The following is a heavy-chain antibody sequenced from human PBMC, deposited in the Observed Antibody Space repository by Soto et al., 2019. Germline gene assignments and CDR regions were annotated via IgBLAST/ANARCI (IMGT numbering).Heavy chain of an antibody. D-gene: IGHD2-2*01. Sequence: EIQLVESGGGLVKPGGSLRLSCAASGFTFSDYIMNWVRQAPGKGLEWLSSISSSSSYIFYADSVKGRFTISRDNAKNXLFLXXXXXXXXXXXXXXXXXXXXXXXXXXCYVAFDIWGQGTMVTVSP. CDR2: ISSSSSYI. CDR3: XXXXXXXXXXXCYVAFDI. V-gene: IGHV3-21*06. J-gene: IGHJ3*02. CDR1: GFTFSDYI.